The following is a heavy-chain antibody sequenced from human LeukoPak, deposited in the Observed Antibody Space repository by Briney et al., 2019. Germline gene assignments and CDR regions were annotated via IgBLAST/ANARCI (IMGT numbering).Heavy chain of an antibody. CDR3: ARGPGAFYYFDY. Sequence: PGGSLRLSCAASGFTFSSYSMSWVRQAPGKGLEWVSSISSSSSYIYYADSVKGRFTISRDNAKNSLYLQMNSLRAEDTAVYYCARGPGAFYYFDYWGQGTLVTVSS. J-gene: IGHJ4*02. CDR2: ISSSSSYI. D-gene: IGHD4-17*01. CDR1: GFTFSSYS. V-gene: IGHV3-21*01.